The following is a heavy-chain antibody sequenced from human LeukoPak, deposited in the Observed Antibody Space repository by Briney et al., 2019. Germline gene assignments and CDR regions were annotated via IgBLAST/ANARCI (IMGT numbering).Heavy chain of an antibody. V-gene: IGHV1-58*01. J-gene: IGHJ4*02. Sequence: GASVKVSCKASGFTFTSSAVQWVRQARGQRLEWIGWIVVGSGNTNYAQKFQERVTITRDTSTNTVYMELSSLRSEDTAVYYCARDTPANWNDGIYWGQGTLVIVSS. CDR1: GFTFTSSA. D-gene: IGHD1-1*01. CDR3: ARDTPANWNDGIY. CDR2: IVVGSGNT.